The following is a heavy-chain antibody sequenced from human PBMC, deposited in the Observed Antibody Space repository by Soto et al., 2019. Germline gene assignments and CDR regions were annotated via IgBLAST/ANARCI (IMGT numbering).Heavy chain of an antibody. D-gene: IGHD2-21*01. CDR3: AKRAGGAVVWYFDL. V-gene: IGHV3-23*01. J-gene: IGHJ2*01. Sequence: GSLRLSCAASGFTFSSYVMYWVRQAPGKGLEWVSSISGRGGSTYYPDFVKGRFTISRDNSNNTLYLQMNSLRAEDSAIYYCAKRAGGAVVWYFDLWGRGTLVTVSS. CDR1: GFTFSSYV. CDR2: ISGRGGST.